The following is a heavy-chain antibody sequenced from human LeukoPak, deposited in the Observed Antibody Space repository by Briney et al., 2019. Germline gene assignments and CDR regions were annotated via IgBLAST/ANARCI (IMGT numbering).Heavy chain of an antibody. CDR3: ARFTYTTRPSDV. CDR1: GGSISGYY. D-gene: IGHD6-6*01. CDR2: IYSSGST. V-gene: IGHV4-4*09. Sequence: SETLSLTCSVSGGSISGYYWSWIRQPPGQTLEWIGYIYSSGSTNYNLSLQSRVTMSAHTSMNHFSLRLSSVTAADTAVYYCARFTYTTRPSDVWGKGTTVTVSS. J-gene: IGHJ6*04.